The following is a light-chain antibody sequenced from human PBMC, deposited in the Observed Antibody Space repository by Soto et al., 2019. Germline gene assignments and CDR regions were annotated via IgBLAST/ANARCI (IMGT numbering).Light chain of an antibody. CDR2: DVG. CDR3: WAYAGGSILFV. J-gene: IGLJ1*01. V-gene: IGLV2-23*02. Sequence: QSALTQPASVSGSPGKSITIPGNGPNRYVGGFGLFSWYQQHPGKAPKLLIYDVGRRPSGVSPRFSGSKSGNAASLTISDLQAEDEADYFCWAYAGGSILFVFGAVTKVTVL. CDR1: NRYVGGFGL.